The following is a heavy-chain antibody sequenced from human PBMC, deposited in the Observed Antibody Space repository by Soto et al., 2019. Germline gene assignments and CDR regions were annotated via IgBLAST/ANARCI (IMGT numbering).Heavy chain of an antibody. Sequence: GGSLRLSCAASGFTFMIYWMSWVRQAPGKGLEWVANINQDGSEEYYVDSVTGRFTISRDNARNSLSLQMNSLRADDAAVYYCARAATAGTVDYWGRGTLVTVSS. CDR2: INQDGSEE. CDR1: GFTFMIYW. D-gene: IGHD6-13*01. V-gene: IGHV3-7*01. J-gene: IGHJ4*02. CDR3: ARAATAGTVDY.